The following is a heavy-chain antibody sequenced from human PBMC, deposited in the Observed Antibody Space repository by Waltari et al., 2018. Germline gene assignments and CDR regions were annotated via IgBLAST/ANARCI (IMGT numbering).Heavy chain of an antibody. J-gene: IGHJ5*02. CDR1: GYTFTGYY. CDR3: ARRTSGWYEGNWFDP. V-gene: IGHV1-2*02. CDR2: INPNSGGT. D-gene: IGHD6-19*01. Sequence: QVQLVQSGAEVKKPGASVKVSCKASGYTFTGYYMHWVRQAPGQGLEWMGWINPNSGGTNYAQKFQGRVTMTRDTSISTAYMELSRLRSDDTAVYYCARRTSGWYEGNWFDPWGQGTLVTVSS.